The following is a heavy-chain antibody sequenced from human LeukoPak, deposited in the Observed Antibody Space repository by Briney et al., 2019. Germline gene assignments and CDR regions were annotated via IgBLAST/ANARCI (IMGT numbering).Heavy chain of an antibody. D-gene: IGHD1-26*01. J-gene: IGHJ3*02. CDR3: ASYSGKGAFDI. Sequence: SETLSLTCTVSGDSISSYYWSWIRQPPGKGLEWIGYIYYSGSTNYNPSLKSRVTISVDTSKNQFSLKLSSVTAADTAVYYCASYSGKGAFDIWGQGTMVTVSS. CDR1: GDSISSYY. CDR2: IYYSGST. V-gene: IGHV4-59*01.